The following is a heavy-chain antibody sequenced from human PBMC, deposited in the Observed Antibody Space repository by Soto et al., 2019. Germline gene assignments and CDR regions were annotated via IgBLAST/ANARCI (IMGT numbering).Heavy chain of an antibody. V-gene: IGHV3-48*01. CDR3: AREADYVNWFDP. J-gene: IGHJ5*02. Sequence: EVQLVESGGGLVQPGGSLRLSCAASGFTFSSYSMNWVRQAPGKGLEWVSYISSSSSTIYYADSVKGRFTISRDKAKNSLHLQMNTLRAEDTAVYYCAREADYVNWFDPWGQGTLVTVSS. CDR1: GFTFSSYS. D-gene: IGHD4-17*01. CDR2: ISSSSSTI.